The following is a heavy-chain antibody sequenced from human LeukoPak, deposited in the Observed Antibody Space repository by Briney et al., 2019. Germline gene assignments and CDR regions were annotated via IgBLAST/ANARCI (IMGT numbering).Heavy chain of an antibody. CDR1: RFTFSSYG. J-gene: IGHJ6*02. CDR3: ARPSHPKTNGWYYFFGMDV. CDR2: ISGSGGST. Sequence: GGSLRLSCAASRFTFSSYGMSWVRQAPGKGLEWVSSISGSGGSTYYADSVKGRFTISRDNSKNTLYLQMNSLRDEDTAVYYCARPSHPKTNGWYYFFGMDVWGQGTTVTVSS. V-gene: IGHV3-23*01. D-gene: IGHD6-19*01.